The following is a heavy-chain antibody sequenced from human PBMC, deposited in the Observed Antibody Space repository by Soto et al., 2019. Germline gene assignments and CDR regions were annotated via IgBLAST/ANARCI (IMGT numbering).Heavy chain of an antibody. D-gene: IGHD2-15*01. J-gene: IGHJ4*02. Sequence: SATLSLTCAVSGRSISSVNYYWSWIRQPPGKGLEWIGYIYYSGSTDYNPSLRSRVTISVDTSKNQFSLKLSSVTAADTAVYYCARYGSGECNRGSCYSPFDYWGQGTLVTVS. CDR1: GRSISSVNYY. V-gene: IGHV4-30-4*01. CDR3: ARYGSGECNRGSCYSPFDY. CDR2: IYYSGST.